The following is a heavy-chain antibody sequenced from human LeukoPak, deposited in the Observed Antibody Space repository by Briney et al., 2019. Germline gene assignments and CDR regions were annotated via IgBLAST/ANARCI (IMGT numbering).Heavy chain of an antibody. D-gene: IGHD3-22*01. V-gene: IGHV4-61*02. J-gene: IGHJ4*02. CDR2: IYTSGST. CDR3: ARDGWNYYDSSGYSLI. CDR1: GGSISSGSYY. Sequence: KTSETLSLTCTVSGGSISSGSYYWSWIRQPAGKGLEWIGRIYTSGSTNYNPSLKSRVTISVDTSKNQFSPKLSSVTAADTAVYYCARDGWNYYDSSGYSLIWGQGTLVTVSS.